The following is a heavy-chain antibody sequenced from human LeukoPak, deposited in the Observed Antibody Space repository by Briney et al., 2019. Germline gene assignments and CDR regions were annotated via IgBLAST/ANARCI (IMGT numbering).Heavy chain of an antibody. D-gene: IGHD2-2*01. J-gene: IGHJ3*02. V-gene: IGHV1-8*03. CDR3: ARSIVVVPAAIYDAFDI. Sequence: SVEVSCKASGYTFTTLDFNWVRQATGQGLEWMGWINPKSGYTGYAQKFQGRVTITRDTSISTAYMELSSLRSEDTAVYYCARSIVVVPAAIYDAFDIWGQGTMVTVSS. CDR1: GYTFTTLD. CDR2: INPKSGYT.